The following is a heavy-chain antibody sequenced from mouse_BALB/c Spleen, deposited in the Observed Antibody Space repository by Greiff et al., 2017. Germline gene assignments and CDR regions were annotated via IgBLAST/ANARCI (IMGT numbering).Heavy chain of an antibody. V-gene: IGHV1S81*02. Sequence: VKLMESGAELVKPGASVKLSCKASGYTFTSYYMYWVKQRPGQGLEWIGEINPSNGGTNFNEKFKSKATLTVDKSSSTAYMQLSSLTSEDSAVYYCTRGRYYAMDYWGQGTSVTVSS. CDR3: TRGRYYAMDY. J-gene: IGHJ4*01. CDR2: INPSNGGT. CDR1: GYTFTSYY.